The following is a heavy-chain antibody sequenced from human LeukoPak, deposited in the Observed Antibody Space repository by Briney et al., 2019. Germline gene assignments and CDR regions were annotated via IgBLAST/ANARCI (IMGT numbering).Heavy chain of an antibody. V-gene: IGHV4-59*08. D-gene: IGHD1-26*01. CDR3: ARLASGSYGPLTPFDY. Sequence: SETLSLTCTVSGGSISSYYWSWIRQPPGKGLEWIGDIYYSGNTNYNPSLKSRVTISVDTSKNQFSLRLSSVTAADTAVYYSARLASGSYGPLTPFDYWGQGTLVTVSS. CDR1: GGSISSYY. J-gene: IGHJ4*02. CDR2: IYYSGNT.